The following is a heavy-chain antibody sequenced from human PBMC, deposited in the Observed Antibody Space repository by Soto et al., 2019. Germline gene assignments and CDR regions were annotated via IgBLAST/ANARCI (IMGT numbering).Heavy chain of an antibody. V-gene: IGHV4-4*07. J-gene: IGHJ5*02. Sequence: PSETLSLTCTVSGDSISDYSWSWIRQPAGKGLEWIGRVYVAGGSNYNPSLKSRATISLDRPKNQFSLRLTSVTAADTAVYFCSRGAGPPWFDPWGQGILVTVSS. CDR1: GDSISDYS. CDR2: VYVAGGS. CDR3: SRGAGPPWFDP.